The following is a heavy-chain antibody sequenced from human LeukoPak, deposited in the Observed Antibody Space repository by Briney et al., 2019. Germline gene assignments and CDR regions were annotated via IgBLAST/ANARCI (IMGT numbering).Heavy chain of an antibody. D-gene: IGHD3-10*01. CDR3: ARDLFLGELKPFWYFDL. V-gene: IGHV4-4*07. CDR2: MYVDGSA. CDR1: DGSNRSYY. Sequence: SETLSLTCNVSDGSNRSYYWSWIRQSAGKGLEWIGRMYVDGSAKYNPSFKSRVTMSVGTSKSHFSLKLNSVTAADTAIYYCARDLFLGELKPFWYFDLWGRGTLVTVSS. J-gene: IGHJ2*01.